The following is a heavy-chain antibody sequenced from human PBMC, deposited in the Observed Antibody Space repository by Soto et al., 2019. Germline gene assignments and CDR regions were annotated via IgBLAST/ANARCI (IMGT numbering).Heavy chain of an antibody. V-gene: IGHV1-8*01. CDR3: ARGLEYYDSSGYSCHAFDI. CDR1: GYTFTSYD. J-gene: IGHJ3*02. CDR2: MNPNSGST. D-gene: IGHD3-22*01. Sequence: ASVKVSCKASGYTFTSYDINWVRQATGQGLEWMGWMNPNSGSTGYAQKFQGRVTMTRSTSISTAYMELSSLGSEDTAVYYCARGLEYYDSSGYSCHAFDIWGQGTMVTVSS.